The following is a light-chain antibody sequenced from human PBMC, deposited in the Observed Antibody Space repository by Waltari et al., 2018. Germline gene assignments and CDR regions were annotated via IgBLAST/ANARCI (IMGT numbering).Light chain of an antibody. CDR2: WAS. V-gene: IGKV4-1*01. Sequence: DIVMTQSPDSLSVSLRARATINCKSSQSVLYRSYNKNYLAWYQHKSGQPPRLLIYWASTRESGVPDRFSGSGSGTDFTLTISSLQAEDVAVYYCQHYYSPPHTFGQGTKLEIK. J-gene: IGKJ2*01. CDR3: QHYYSPPHT. CDR1: QSVLYRSYNKNY.